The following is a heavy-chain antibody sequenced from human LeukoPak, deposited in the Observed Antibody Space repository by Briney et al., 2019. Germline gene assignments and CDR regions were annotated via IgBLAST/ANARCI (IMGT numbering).Heavy chain of an antibody. Sequence: ASVKVSCKVSGYTLTELSMHWVRQAPGKGLEWMGGFDSEDGETIYAQKFQGRVTMTEDTPTDTAYMELSSLRSEDTAVYYCATDDAYGAAFDIWGQGTMVTVSS. CDR3: ATDDAYGAAFDI. D-gene: IGHD4-17*01. CDR1: GYTLTELS. J-gene: IGHJ3*02. CDR2: FDSEDGET. V-gene: IGHV1-24*01.